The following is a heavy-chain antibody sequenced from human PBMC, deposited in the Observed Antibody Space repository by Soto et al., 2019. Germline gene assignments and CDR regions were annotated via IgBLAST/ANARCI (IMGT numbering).Heavy chain of an antibody. CDR2: VYESGVT. V-gene: IGHV4-59*01. CDR1: GGSIRNYY. J-gene: IGHJ4*02. CDR3: ARGTMVRGRNAFDY. Sequence: SETLSLTCTVSGGSIRNYYWSWIRQPPGKGLEWIGSVYESGVTNYNPSLESRVTISIDTSKSQFSLKLTPVTAADTAVYYCARGTMVRGRNAFDYWGQGTLVTVSS. D-gene: IGHD3-10*01.